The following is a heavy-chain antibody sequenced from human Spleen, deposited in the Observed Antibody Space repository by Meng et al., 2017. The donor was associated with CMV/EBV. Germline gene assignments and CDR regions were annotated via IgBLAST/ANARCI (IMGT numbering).Heavy chain of an antibody. V-gene: IGHV4-61*01. J-gene: IGHJ5*02. CDR1: GGSVSSGSYY. D-gene: IGHD6-6*01. CDR3: ARDNYSSSSHWFDP. Sequence: SETLSLTCTVSGGSVSSGSYYWSWIRQPPGKGLEWIGYIYYSGSTNYNPSLKSRVTISVDTSKNQFSLKLSSVTAADTAVYYCARDNYSSSSHWFDPWGQGTLVTVSS. CDR2: IYYSGST.